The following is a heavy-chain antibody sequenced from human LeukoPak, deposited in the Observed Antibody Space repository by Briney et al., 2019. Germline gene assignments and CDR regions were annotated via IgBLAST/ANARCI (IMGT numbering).Heavy chain of an antibody. D-gene: IGHD5-12*01. CDR2: ISGSGGST. V-gene: IGHV3-23*01. CDR1: GFTFSTYG. J-gene: IGHJ4*02. Sequence: GGSLRLSCAASGFTFSTYGMSWVPQAPGKGLEWVSGISGSGGSTYYADSVKGRFTISRGNSKNTLYLQMNSLRAEDTAVYYCAKAHGGYSWDYWGEGTLVTVSS. CDR3: AKAHGGYSWDY.